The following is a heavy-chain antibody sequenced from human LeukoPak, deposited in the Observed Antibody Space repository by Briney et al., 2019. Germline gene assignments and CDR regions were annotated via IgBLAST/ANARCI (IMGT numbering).Heavy chain of an antibody. CDR3: VKRPSESCASGGCYFES. D-gene: IGHD1-26*01. V-gene: IGHV3-23*01. CDR2: LNDVGGDA. Sequence: GGSLRLSCAASGFTFSTYAMAWVRQAPGKGLEGVSSLNDVGGDAYYADSVKGRFTISRDNSKNTLFLQMNSLRAEDTAAYYCVKRPSESCASGGCYFESWGQGTLVTVSP. J-gene: IGHJ4*02. CDR1: GFTFSTYA.